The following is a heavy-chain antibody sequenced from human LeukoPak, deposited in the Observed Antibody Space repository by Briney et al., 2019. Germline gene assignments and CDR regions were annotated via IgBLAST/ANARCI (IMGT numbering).Heavy chain of an antibody. Sequence: GESLKIFCKGSGYSFTSYWIGWVRQMPGKGLEWMGIIYPGDSDTRYSPSFQGQVTISADKSISTAYLQWSSLKASDTAMYYCARQLGQYYDSSGYYYLDIWGQGTMVTVSS. D-gene: IGHD3-22*01. CDR2: IYPGDSDT. V-gene: IGHV5-51*01. CDR1: GYSFTSYW. CDR3: ARQLGQYYDSSGYYYLDI. J-gene: IGHJ3*02.